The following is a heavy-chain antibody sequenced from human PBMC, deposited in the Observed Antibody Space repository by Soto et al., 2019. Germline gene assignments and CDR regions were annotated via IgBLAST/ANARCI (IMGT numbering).Heavy chain of an antibody. D-gene: IGHD3-3*01. CDR3: ADGGEWLFKFEY. Sequence: PGGSLRLSCAASGFMFSSYAMSWVRQAPGKGLEWVSGISISGDNTYYADSVKGRFTISRDNSKNTLYLQMNSLRAEDTAVYYCADGGEWLFKFEYWGQGTLVTVSS. V-gene: IGHV3-23*01. J-gene: IGHJ4*02. CDR2: ISISGDNT. CDR1: GFMFSSYA.